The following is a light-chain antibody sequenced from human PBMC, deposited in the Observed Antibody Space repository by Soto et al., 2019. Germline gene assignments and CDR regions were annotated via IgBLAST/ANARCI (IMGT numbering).Light chain of an antibody. V-gene: IGKV1-8*01. Sequence: AIRMTQSPSSFSASTGDRVTITCRASQGISSYLAWYQQKPGKAPKLLIYAASTLQSGVPSRFSGSGSGTDFTLTISCLQSEDFATYYCQQYYSYPLWTVGQWTKVEIK. CDR3: QQYYSYPLWT. CDR1: QGISSY. J-gene: IGKJ1*01. CDR2: AAS.